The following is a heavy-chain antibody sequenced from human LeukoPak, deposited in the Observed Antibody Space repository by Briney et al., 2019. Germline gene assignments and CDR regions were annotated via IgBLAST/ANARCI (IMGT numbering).Heavy chain of an antibody. D-gene: IGHD6-13*01. Sequence: GESLKISCQGSGYSLTSYWIGRVRQMPGKGLELIGSIYPGDSDTRYSPYFQGQVTIYDDKSISTAYLQAGRLKASEPAMFYWSRGYSSSWYLEYYFDYWGQGTLVTVSS. V-gene: IGHV5-51*06. J-gene: IGHJ4*02. CDR2: IYPGDSDT. CDR3: SRGYSSSWYLEYYFDY. CDR1: GYSLTSYW.